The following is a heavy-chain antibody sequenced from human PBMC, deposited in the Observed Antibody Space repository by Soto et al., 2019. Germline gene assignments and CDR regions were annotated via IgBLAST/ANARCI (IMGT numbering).Heavy chain of an antibody. CDR1: GDSVSSNSAT. Sequence: PSQTLSLTCAISGDSVSSNSATWNWIRQSPSRGLEWLGRTYYRSKWYNDYAVSVKSRITINPDTSKNQFSLQLNSVTPEDTAVYYCGRAHLGTDRYTLEHFDPWGQVTLVTVSS. D-gene: IGHD3-16*01. J-gene: IGHJ5*02. CDR2: TYYRSKWYN. CDR3: GRAHLGTDRYTLEHFDP. V-gene: IGHV6-1*01.